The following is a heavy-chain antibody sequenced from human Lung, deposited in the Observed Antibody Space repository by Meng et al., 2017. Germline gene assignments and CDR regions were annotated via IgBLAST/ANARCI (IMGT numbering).Heavy chain of an antibody. V-gene: IGHV4-4*02. CDR2: ISHSGST. D-gene: IGHD1-7*01. CDR1: GDSITRTQW. CDR3: ARETLRELGLFHY. Sequence: QLQLQESGPRLVQPSGTLSLACAVSGDSITRTQWWSWLRQTPGKGPEWIGEISHSGSTVYRPSLQGRVSISLDKSNNEFSLKLTSVTAADTAVYYCARETLRELGLFHYWGQGILVTVSS. J-gene: IGHJ4*02.